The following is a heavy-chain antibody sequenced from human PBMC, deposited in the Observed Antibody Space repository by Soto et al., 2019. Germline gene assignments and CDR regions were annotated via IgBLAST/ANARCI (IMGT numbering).Heavy chain of an antibody. Sequence: GGCLRLCCADSGFTVSSNYMSWVRQAPGKGLEWVSVIYSGGSTYYADSVKGRFTISRDNSKNTLYLQMNSLRAEDTAVYYCARVVILGYCSSTSCYSNGMDVWGQGTTVTVSS. CDR2: IYSGGST. D-gene: IGHD2-2*02. V-gene: IGHV3-53*01. CDR1: GFTVSSNY. J-gene: IGHJ6*02. CDR3: ARVVILGYCSSTSCYSNGMDV.